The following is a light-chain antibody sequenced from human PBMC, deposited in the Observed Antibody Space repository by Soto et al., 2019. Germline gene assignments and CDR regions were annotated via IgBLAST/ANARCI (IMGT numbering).Light chain of an antibody. Sequence: EIVMTQAPATLSVSPGERATLSCRASQSVSSNLAWYQQKPGQAPRLLIYGASTRATGIPARFSGSGSGTEFTLTISSLQSEDFAVYYCQQYNNWPPWKFGKSTKVDI. J-gene: IGKJ1*01. CDR3: QQYNNWPPWK. CDR1: QSVSSN. V-gene: IGKV3-15*01. CDR2: GAS.